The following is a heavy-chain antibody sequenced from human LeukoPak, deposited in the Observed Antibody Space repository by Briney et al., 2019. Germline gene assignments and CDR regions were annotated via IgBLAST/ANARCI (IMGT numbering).Heavy chain of an antibody. V-gene: IGHV3-7*03. CDR1: GFTFSSYW. CDR3: ARGIAAAGQNCFDP. J-gene: IGHJ5*02. CDR2: IKQDGSEK. Sequence: GGSLRLSCAASGFTFSSYWMSWVRQAPGKGLEWVANIKQDGSEKYYVDSVKGRFTISRDNAKNSLYLQMNSLRAEDTAVYYCARGIAAAGQNCFDPGGKGPLVTVSS. D-gene: IGHD6-13*01.